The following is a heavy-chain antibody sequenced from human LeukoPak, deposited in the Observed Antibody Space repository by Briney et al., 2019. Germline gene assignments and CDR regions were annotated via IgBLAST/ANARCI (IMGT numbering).Heavy chain of an antibody. Sequence: XWIGXINXSGSTNYNPSLKSRVTISVDTSKNQFSLKLSSVTAADTAVYYCAREGRYFDWSTPHYYYMDVWGKGTTVTVSS. J-gene: IGHJ6*03. CDR3: AREGRYFDWSTPHYYYMDV. D-gene: IGHD3-9*01. CDR2: INXSGST. V-gene: IGHV4-34*01.